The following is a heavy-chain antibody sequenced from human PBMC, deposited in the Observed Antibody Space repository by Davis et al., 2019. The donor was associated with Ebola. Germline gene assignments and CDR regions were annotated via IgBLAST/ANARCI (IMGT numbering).Heavy chain of an antibody. CDR3: ARNLSGNSYGYMDV. CDR1: GFTFSNYA. Sequence: GESLKISCAASGFTFSNYAMSWVRQAPGKGLEWVSGISGSGGSRYYADSVKGRFTISRDNSKNTLFLHMNSLTAEDTAIYFCARNLSGNSYGYMDVWGKGTSVIVSS. V-gene: IGHV3-23*01. J-gene: IGHJ6*03. D-gene: IGHD1-26*01. CDR2: ISGSGGSR.